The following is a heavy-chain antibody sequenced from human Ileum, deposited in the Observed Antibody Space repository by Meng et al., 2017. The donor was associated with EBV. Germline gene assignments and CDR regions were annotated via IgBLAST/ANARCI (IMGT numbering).Heavy chain of an antibody. CDR1: GFTFGDYA. V-gene: IGHV3-30*04. D-gene: IGHD1-14*01. CDR3: AKERRGFYAEH. J-gene: IGHJ4*02. CDR2: VSYGGSDK. Sequence: QVPLVESGGGLVQPGRSLRLSCAASGFTFGDYAMHWVRQAPGKGLEWVALVSYGGSDKLYADSVKGRFTIYRDNSDNTLFLQMNSLKPEDTAVYYCAKERRGFYAEHWGQGTLVTVSS.